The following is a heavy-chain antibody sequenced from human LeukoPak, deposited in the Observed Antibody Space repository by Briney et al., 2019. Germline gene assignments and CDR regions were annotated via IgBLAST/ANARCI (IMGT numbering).Heavy chain of an antibody. D-gene: IGHD2-2*01. Sequence: GASLQISCKGSGSIFTSYWIGWVRQLPGKGLEWMGIIYPGDSDTRYSPSFQGQVTISADKSISTAYLQWSSLKASDTAMYYCARQSCSSTSCYVGGYYYYGMDVWGKGTTDTVSS. CDR3: ARQSCSSTSCYVGGYYYYGMDV. CDR1: GSIFTSYW. V-gene: IGHV5-51*01. CDR2: IYPGDSDT. J-gene: IGHJ6*04.